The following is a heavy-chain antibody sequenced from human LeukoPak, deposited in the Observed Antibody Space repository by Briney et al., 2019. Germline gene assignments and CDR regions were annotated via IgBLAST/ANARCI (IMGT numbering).Heavy chain of an antibody. Sequence: GGALRLSCTASGFLFSDFAINWFRQAPGQGLEGVGFIRSKEYGGTTEYAASVKGRFTISRDESKSIAYLQMNSLKTEDTAVYYCTRGQEGNYYYFGMDVWGHGTTVTVSS. V-gene: IGHV3-49*03. CDR3: TRGQEGNYYYFGMDV. J-gene: IGHJ6*02. CDR1: GFLFSDFA. CDR2: IRSKEYGGTT.